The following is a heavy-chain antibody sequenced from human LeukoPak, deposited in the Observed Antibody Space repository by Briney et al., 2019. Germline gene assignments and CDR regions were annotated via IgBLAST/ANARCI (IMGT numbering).Heavy chain of an antibody. CDR3: AKNRGSTWFSPLDS. J-gene: IGHJ4*02. Sequence: GWSLRLSCAASGFTFGSYAMSWVHQAPGKGLDWVSSIIISGGNRYYADSVKGRFTISRDNSKNTLFLQMNSLKAEDTGIYYCAKNRGSTWFSPLDSWGQGTLVTVSS. CDR2: IIISGGNR. D-gene: IGHD6-13*01. CDR1: GFTFGSYA. V-gene: IGHV3-23*01.